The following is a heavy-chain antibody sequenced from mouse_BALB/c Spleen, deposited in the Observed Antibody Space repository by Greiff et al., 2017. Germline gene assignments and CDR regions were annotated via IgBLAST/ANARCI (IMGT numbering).Heavy chain of an antibody. Sequence: EVQRVESGPGLVKPSQSLSLTCTVTGYSITSDYAWNWIRQFPGNKLEWMGYISYSGSTSYNPSLKSRISITRDTSKNQFFLQLNSVTTEDTATYYCARVGGYYAMDYWGQGTSVTVSS. CDR2: ISYSGST. J-gene: IGHJ4*01. V-gene: IGHV3-2*02. CDR1: GYSITSDYA. D-gene: IGHD1-1*02. CDR3: ARVGGYYAMDY.